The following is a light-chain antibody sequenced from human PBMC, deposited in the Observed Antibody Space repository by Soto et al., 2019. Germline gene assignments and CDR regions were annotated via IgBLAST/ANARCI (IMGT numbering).Light chain of an antibody. J-gene: IGKJ1*01. Sequence: EFVLTQSQATLSLSPGEKATLSCRASQSVSSYLAWYQQKPGQAPRLLIYDASNRATGIPARFSGSGSGTDFTLTISSLEPEDFAVYYCQQRSNWPPWTFGQGTKVDIK. CDR2: DAS. V-gene: IGKV3-11*01. CDR1: QSVSSY. CDR3: QQRSNWPPWT.